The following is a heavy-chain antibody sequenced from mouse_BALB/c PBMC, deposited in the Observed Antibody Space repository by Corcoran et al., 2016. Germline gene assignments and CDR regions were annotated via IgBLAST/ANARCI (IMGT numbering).Heavy chain of an antibody. J-gene: IGHJ1*01. CDR3: ARYGNYVDFDV. V-gene: IGHV9-3-1*01. D-gene: IGHD2-1*01. CDR1: GYTFTNYG. Sequence: QIQLVQSGPELKKPGETVKISCKASGYTFTNYGMNWVKQAPGKGLKWMGWINTYTGEPTYADDFKGRFAFSLETSASTAYLQINNLKNEDTATYFCARYGNYVDFDVWGAGTTVTVSS. CDR2: INTYTGEP.